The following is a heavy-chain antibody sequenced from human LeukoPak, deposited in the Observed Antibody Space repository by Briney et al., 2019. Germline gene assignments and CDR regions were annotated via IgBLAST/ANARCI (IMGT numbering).Heavy chain of an antibody. CDR3: ARDNSVRDAAWWFNP. Sequence: GASVKVPCKASGYTFTGYYMHWVRQAPGQGPEWMGGISPSGGSTTYAQKFQGRVTLTRDMSTSTDYLELSSLRSEDTAVYYGARDNSVRDAAWWFNPWGQGTLVTVSS. CDR1: GYTFTGYY. D-gene: IGHD5-24*01. V-gene: IGHV1-46*01. J-gene: IGHJ5*02. CDR2: ISPSGGST.